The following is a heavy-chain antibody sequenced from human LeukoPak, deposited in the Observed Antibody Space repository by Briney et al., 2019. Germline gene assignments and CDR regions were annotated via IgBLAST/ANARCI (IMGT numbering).Heavy chain of an antibody. CDR2: INHSGST. D-gene: IGHD3-16*01. CDR3: AREWGSYCL. J-gene: IGHJ4*02. V-gene: IGHV4-34*01. Sequence: SETLSLTCTVSGGSISSYYWSWIRQPPGKGLEWIGEINHSGSTNYNPSLKSRVTISVDTSKNQFSLKLSSVTAADTAVYYCAREWGSYCLWGQGTLVTVSS. CDR1: GGSISSYY.